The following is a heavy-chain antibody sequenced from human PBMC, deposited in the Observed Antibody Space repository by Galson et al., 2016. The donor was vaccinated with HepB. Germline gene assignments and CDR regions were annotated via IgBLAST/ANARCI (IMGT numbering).Heavy chain of an antibody. CDR2: ISYDGSYK. V-gene: IGHV3-30*18. D-gene: IGHD3-10*01. CDR3: AKDRTYGSLLNYMDV. CDR1: GITFSSYG. J-gene: IGHJ6*03. Sequence: SLRLSCAASGITFSSYGMHWVRQAPGKGLEWVAVISYDGSYKSYGESVKGRFTISSDNPKNTMYLQMNSLRAEDTAVYYCAKDRTYGSLLNYMDVWGKGTTVIVSS.